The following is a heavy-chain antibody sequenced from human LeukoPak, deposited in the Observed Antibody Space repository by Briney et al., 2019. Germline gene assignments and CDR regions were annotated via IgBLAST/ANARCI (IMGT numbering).Heavy chain of an antibody. Sequence: GGSLRLSCAASGFTFSSYGMHWVRQAPGKGLEWVAFIRYDGSNKYYADSVKGRFTISRDNSKNTLYLQMNSLRAEDTAVYYCAKESGYYDSSGVAFDIWGQGTMVTVSS. J-gene: IGHJ3*02. CDR3: AKESGYYDSSGVAFDI. D-gene: IGHD3-22*01. CDR1: GFTFSSYG. CDR2: IRYDGSNK. V-gene: IGHV3-30*02.